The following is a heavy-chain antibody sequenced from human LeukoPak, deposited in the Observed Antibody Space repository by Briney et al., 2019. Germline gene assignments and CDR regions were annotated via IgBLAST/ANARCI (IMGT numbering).Heavy chain of an antibody. J-gene: IGHJ6*03. D-gene: IGHD3-10*01. CDR2: ISGSGGST. CDR3: AKLLGARHYYYYYMDV. V-gene: IGHV3-23*01. Sequence: GGSLRLSCSASGFTFSSYAMSWVRPAPGKGLGWVSAISGSGGSTYYADSVKGRFTISRDNSKNTLYLQMNSLRAEDTAVYYCAKLLGARHYYYYYMDVWGKGTTVTVSS. CDR1: GFTFSSYA.